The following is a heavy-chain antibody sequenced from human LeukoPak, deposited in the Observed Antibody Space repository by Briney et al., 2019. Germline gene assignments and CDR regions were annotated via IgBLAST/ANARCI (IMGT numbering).Heavy chain of an antibody. Sequence: SETLSLTCTVSGGSISSSSYYWGWIRQPPGKGLEWIGSIYYSGSTYYNPSLKSRVTISVDTSKNQFSLKLSSVTAADTAVYYCARVTTVTARSIYYYYMDVWGKGTTVTVSS. CDR2: IYYSGST. J-gene: IGHJ6*03. V-gene: IGHV4-39*07. D-gene: IGHD4-17*01. CDR3: ARVTTVTARSIYYYYMDV. CDR1: GGSISSSSYY.